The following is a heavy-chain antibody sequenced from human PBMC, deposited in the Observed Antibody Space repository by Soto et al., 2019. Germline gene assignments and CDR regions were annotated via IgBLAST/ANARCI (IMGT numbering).Heavy chain of an antibody. Sequence: PSETLSLTCTVSGGSISSYYWSWIRQPPGKGLEWIGYIYYSGSTNYNPSLKSRVTISVDTSKNQFSLKLSSVTAADTAVYYCARDTPYHFDYWGQGTLVTVYS. CDR1: GGSISSYY. CDR3: ARDTPYHFDY. CDR2: IYYSGST. V-gene: IGHV4-59*01. J-gene: IGHJ4*02.